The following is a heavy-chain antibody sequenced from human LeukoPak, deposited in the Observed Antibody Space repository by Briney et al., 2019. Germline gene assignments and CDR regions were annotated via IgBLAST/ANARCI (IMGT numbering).Heavy chain of an antibody. D-gene: IGHD6-19*01. CDR3: AKNSSGAYSDY. CDR1: GYTFTSSG. J-gene: IGHJ4*02. CDR2: ISTYNGYS. V-gene: IGHV1-18*01. Sequence: ASVKVSCKTSGYTFTSSGITWVRQAPGQGLEWMGWISTYNGYSNYAQNLQGRVTMTADTSTSTAYMELSSLRSDDTAVYYCAKNSSGAYSDYWGQGPLVTVSS.